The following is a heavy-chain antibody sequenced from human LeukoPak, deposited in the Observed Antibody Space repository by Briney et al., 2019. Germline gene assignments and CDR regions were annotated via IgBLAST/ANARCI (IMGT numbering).Heavy chain of an antibody. V-gene: IGHV4-59*01. Sequence: SETLSLTCTVSGGSISSYYWSWIRQPPGKGLEWIGYIYYSGSTNYNPSLKSRVTISVDTSKNQFSLKLSSVTAADTAVYYCARGHNDILTGYSDAFDIWGQGTMVTVSS. CDR2: IYYSGST. J-gene: IGHJ3*02. CDR1: GGSISSYY. D-gene: IGHD3-9*01. CDR3: ARGHNDILTGYSDAFDI.